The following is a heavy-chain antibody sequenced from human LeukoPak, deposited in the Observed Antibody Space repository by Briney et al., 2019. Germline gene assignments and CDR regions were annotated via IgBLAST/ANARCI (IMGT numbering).Heavy chain of an antibody. D-gene: IGHD1-1*01. Sequence: SETLSLTCTVSGGSISISNYSWGWIRQPPGKGLEWIGSIDYSGSTYYNPSLKSRVTIFVDTSKSQFSLNLSSVTAADTAVYHCARQRGNFRNFDNWGQGTLVTVSS. CDR3: ARQRGNFRNFDN. V-gene: IGHV4-39*01. J-gene: IGHJ4*02. CDR2: IDYSGST. CDR1: GGSISISNYS.